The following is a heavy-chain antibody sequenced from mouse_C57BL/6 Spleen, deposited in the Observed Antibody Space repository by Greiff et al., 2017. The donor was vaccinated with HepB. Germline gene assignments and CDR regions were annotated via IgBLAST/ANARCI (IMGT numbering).Heavy chain of an antibody. D-gene: IGHD1-1*01. J-gene: IGHJ3*01. CDR1: GYTFTSYW. CDR2: INPSNGGT. CDR3: AREIYYGSSLAWFAY. Sequence: VQLQQSGTELVKPGASVKLSCKASGYTFTSYWMHWVKQRPGQGLEWIGNINPSNGGTNYNEKFKSKATLTVDKSSSTASMQLSSLTSEDSAVYYCAREIYYGSSLAWFAYWGQGTLVTVSA. V-gene: IGHV1-53*01.